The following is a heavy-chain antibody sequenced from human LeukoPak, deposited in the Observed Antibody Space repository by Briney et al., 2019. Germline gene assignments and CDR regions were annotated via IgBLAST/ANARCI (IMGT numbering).Heavy chain of an antibody. V-gene: IGHV1-69*02. D-gene: IGHD2-15*01. CDR2: IISMASET. CDR3: AVSREAGGSLDY. J-gene: IGHJ4*02. CDR1: GGIFNNYN. Sequence: GASVKVSCKASGGIFNNYNINWARQAPGQGLEWMGRIISMASETNYAQEFQGKVTITADKSTSTTYMELSSLRSEDTAVYYCAVSREAGGSLDYWGQGTLVTVSS.